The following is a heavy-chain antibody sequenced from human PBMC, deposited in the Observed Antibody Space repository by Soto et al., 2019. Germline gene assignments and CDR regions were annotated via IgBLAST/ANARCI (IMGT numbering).Heavy chain of an antibody. V-gene: IGHV3-30*18. CDR1: GFTFSSYG. CDR3: AKERALRYCSGGSCLMRADAFDI. J-gene: IGHJ3*02. CDR2: ISYDGSNK. D-gene: IGHD2-15*01. Sequence: QVQLVESGGGVVQPGRSLRLSCAASGFTFSSYGMHWVRQAPGKGLEWVAVISYDGSNKYYADSVKGRFTISRDNSKNTLYLQMLSLRAEDTAVYYCAKERALRYCSGGSCLMRADAFDIWGQGTMVTVSS.